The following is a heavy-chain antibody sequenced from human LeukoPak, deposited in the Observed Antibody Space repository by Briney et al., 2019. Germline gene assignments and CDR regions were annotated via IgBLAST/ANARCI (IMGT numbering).Heavy chain of an antibody. Sequence: GGSLRLSCAASGFPFSSYGMHWVRQAPGKGLEWVAVIWYDGSKKYYGDSVKGRFTTSRDNSKDTLYLQVNSLRAEDTAVYYCARIYCGGDCLDAAPLSDAFDIWGQGTMVSVSS. D-gene: IGHD2-21*02. V-gene: IGHV3-33*01. J-gene: IGHJ3*02. CDR1: GFPFSSYG. CDR2: IWYDGSKK. CDR3: ARIYCGGDCLDAAPLSDAFDI.